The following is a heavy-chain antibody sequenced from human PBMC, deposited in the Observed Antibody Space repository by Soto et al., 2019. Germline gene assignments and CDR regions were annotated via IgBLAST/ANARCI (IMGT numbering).Heavy chain of an antibody. CDR1: GFTFSSYS. Sequence: EVQLVESGGGLVKPGGSLRLSCAASGFTFSSYSMNWVRQAPGKGLEWVSSISSCSSYIYYADSVKGRFTISRDNAXXSXXLQMNSLRAEDTAVYYCARDGSDYYDIYYYYGMDVWGQGTTVTVSS. CDR2: ISSCSSYI. J-gene: IGHJ6*02. D-gene: IGHD3-22*01. V-gene: IGHV3-21*01. CDR3: ARDGSDYYDIYYYYGMDV.